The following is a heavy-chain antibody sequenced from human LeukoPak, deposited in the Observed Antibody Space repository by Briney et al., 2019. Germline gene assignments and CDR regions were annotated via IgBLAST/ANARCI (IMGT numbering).Heavy chain of an antibody. CDR2: INPNSGGT. V-gene: IGHV1-2*02. J-gene: IGHJ4*02. CDR1: GYAFTGYY. D-gene: IGHD1-1*01. Sequence: ASVKVSCKASGYAFTGYYMHWVRQAPGQGLEWMGWINPNSGGTNYAQKFQGRVTMTRDTSTSTVYMELSSLRSEDTAVYYCARLPSINWNIDYWGQGTLVTVSS. CDR3: ARLPSINWNIDY.